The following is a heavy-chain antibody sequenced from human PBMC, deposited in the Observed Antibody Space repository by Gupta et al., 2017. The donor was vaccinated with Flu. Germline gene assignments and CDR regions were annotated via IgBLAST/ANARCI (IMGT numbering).Heavy chain of an antibody. J-gene: IGHJ6*04. CDR3: ARDYKWPYYVDV. CDR2: LSDNDGTT. D-gene: IGHD3-16*01. CDR1: GFTLKNFA. Sequence: EMQLLESGGDLVQRGASLKLSCEASGFTLKNFAMSWFRRAPGRGLEWVASLSDNDGTTYGDAVKGRFTISRDTAKNTLFLDMDSLRAEDTAIYYCARDYKWPYYVDVWGKGTTVTVSS. V-gene: IGHV3-23*01.